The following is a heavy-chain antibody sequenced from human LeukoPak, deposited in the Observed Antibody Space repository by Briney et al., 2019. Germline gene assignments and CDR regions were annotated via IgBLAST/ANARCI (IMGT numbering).Heavy chain of an antibody. J-gene: IGHJ4*02. CDR2: IKQDGSEK. CDR1: GFTFSSYW. Sequence: GGSLRLSCAASGFTFSSYWMSWVRQAPGKGLEWVANIKQDGSEKYYVDSVKGRFTISRDNAKNSLYLQMNSLRAEDTAVYYCARETLVVVPAAMDYWGQGTLVTVSS. D-gene: IGHD2-2*01. V-gene: IGHV3-7*04. CDR3: ARETLVVVPAAMDY.